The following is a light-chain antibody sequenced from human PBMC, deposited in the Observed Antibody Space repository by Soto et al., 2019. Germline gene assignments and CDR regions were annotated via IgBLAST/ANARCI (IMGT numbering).Light chain of an antibody. V-gene: IGKV1-9*01. CDR3: QQLNSFPLT. Sequence: DIQLTQSPSFLSASVGDRVTLTCRASQDISDYLAWYQQRPGKAPKLLIYAASTLQSGVPSRFSGSGSGTDFTLTISSLQPEDFATYSCQQLNSFPLTFGGGTKVEIK. J-gene: IGKJ4*01. CDR2: AAS. CDR1: QDISDY.